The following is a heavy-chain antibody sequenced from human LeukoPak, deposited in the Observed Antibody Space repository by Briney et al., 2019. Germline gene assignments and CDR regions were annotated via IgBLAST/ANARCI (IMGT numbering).Heavy chain of an antibody. Sequence: GGSLRLSCAASGFTFSSSWMSWVRQAPGKGLEWVANIKQDGSGKYYVGSVKGQFTISRDNAKNSLYLQMDSLRAEDTAVYHCARDGPYSTSATHPPWGQGTLVTVSS. CDR3: ARDGPYSTSATHPP. D-gene: IGHD6-6*01. CDR2: IKQDGSGK. CDR1: GFTFSSSW. V-gene: IGHV3-7*03. J-gene: IGHJ5*02.